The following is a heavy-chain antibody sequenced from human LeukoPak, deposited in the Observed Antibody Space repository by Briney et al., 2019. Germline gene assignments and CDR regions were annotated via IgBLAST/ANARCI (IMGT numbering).Heavy chain of an antibody. V-gene: IGHV1-2*02. D-gene: IGHD6-19*01. CDR2: INPNSGGR. CDR3: ARGQWPSDAFDI. J-gene: IGHJ3*02. Sequence: ASVTVSCTASGYTFTGYYMHWVRQAPGQGPEWMGWINPNSGGRNYAQTFQGRVTMTRDTSISTAYMELSRLRSDDTAVYYGARGQWPSDAFDIWGQGTMVTVSS. CDR1: GYTFTGYY.